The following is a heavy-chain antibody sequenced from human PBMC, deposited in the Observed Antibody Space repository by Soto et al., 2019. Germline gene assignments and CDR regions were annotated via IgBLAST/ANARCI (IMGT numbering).Heavy chain of an antibody. J-gene: IGHJ4*02. CDR1: GFTFSSYA. CDR2: ISGSGGST. V-gene: IGHV3-23*01. CDR3: AKSALLWFGELSRPFDY. Sequence: GGSLRLSCASSGFTFSSYAMSWVRQAPGKGLEWVSAISGSGGSTYYADSVKGPFTISRDNSKNTLYLQMNSLRAEDTAVYFCAKSALLWFGELSRPFDYWGQGTLVTVSS. D-gene: IGHD3-10*01.